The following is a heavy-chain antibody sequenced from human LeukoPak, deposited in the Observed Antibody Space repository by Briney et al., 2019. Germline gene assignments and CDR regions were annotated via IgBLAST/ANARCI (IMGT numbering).Heavy chain of an antibody. J-gene: IGHJ6*02. CDR3: ARAPGDSSGYGGYYYGMDV. Sequence: SETLSLTCTVSGGSISSSSYYWGWIRQPPGKGLEWIGSIYYSGSTNYNPSLKSRVTISVDTSKNQFSLKLSSVTAADTAVYYCARAPGDSSGYGGYYYGMDVWGQGTTVTVSS. CDR2: IYYSGST. V-gene: IGHV4-39*07. CDR1: GGSISSSSYY. D-gene: IGHD3-22*01.